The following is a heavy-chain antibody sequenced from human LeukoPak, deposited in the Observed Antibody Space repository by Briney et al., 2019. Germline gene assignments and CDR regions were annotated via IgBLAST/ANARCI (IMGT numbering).Heavy chain of an antibody. Sequence: GSLRLSCAAFSGFAMSWVRQAPGRGLEWVSAINGRGDDTYYPDSVRGRFTISRDNSNNTLYLQMNSLRAEDTAVYYCAKGHRSSSSFFDSWGQGILVTVSS. CDR2: INGRGDDT. CDR1: SGFA. CDR3: AKGHRSSSSFFDS. D-gene: IGHD6-19*01. V-gene: IGHV3-23*01. J-gene: IGHJ4*02.